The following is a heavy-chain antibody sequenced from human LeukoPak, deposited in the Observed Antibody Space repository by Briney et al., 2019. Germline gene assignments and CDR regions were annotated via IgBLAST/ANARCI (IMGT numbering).Heavy chain of an antibody. V-gene: IGHV4-39*01. CDR2: IFHDGTT. CDR1: GGSINSPNSY. D-gene: IGHD1-7*01. J-gene: IGHJ4*02. Sequence: SETLSLTCTVSGGSINSPNSYWGWIRQPPGKGLEWIGSIFHDGTTYYSPSLKSRVTVSVDTSLNQFALSLMSMTAADTAVYYCASRGVAGTTVDFWGQGNLVTVSS. CDR3: ASRGVAGTTVDF.